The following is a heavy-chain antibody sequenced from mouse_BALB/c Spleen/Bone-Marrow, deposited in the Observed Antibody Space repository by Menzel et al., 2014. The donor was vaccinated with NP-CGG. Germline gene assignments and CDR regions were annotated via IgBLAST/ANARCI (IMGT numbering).Heavy chain of an antibody. CDR3: ARDRGRYRYFDV. CDR2: ISNLAYSI. D-gene: IGHD3-1*01. J-gene: IGHJ1*01. Sequence: EVKLMESGGGLVQPGGSRKLSCAATGFTFSDYGMAWVRQAPGKGPEWVAFISNLAYSIYYADTVTGRFTITGENANNTLYLEMSSLRSEDTAMYYCARDRGRYRYFDVWGAGTTVTVSS. V-gene: IGHV5-15*02. CDR1: GFTFSDYG.